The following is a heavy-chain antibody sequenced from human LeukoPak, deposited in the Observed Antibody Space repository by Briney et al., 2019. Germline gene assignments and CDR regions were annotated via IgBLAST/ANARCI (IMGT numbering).Heavy chain of an antibody. J-gene: IGHJ4*02. V-gene: IGHV4-4*07. Sequence: SETLSLTCSVSGGSISSYYWSWIRQPPGKGLEWIGRIYTSGSTNYNPSLKSRVTMSVDTSKNQFSLKLSSVTAADTAVYYCARAPRSGSWYFDYWGQGTLVTVSS. D-gene: IGHD6-13*01. CDR1: GGSISSYY. CDR3: ARAPRSGSWYFDY. CDR2: IYTSGST.